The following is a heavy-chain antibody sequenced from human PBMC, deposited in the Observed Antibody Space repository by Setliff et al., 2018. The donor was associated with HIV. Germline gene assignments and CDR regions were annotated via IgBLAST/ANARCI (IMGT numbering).Heavy chain of an antibody. V-gene: IGHV4-59*08. J-gene: IGHJ4*02. CDR1: GGSISTYF. CDR3: ARQPLYNDYDWRSYYFDY. CDR2: IYYTGST. D-gene: IGHD5-12*01. Sequence: SETLSLTCTVSGGSISTYFWSWVRQTPGKGLEWIGYIYYTGSTSYNPSFRRRVTISVDTSKNKFSLKLRSVTAADTAVYYCARQPLYNDYDWRSYYFDYWGQGSLVTVSS.